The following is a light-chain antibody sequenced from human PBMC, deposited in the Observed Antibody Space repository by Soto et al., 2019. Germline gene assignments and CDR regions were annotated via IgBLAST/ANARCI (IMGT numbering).Light chain of an antibody. CDR3: SSYTSTSPLWV. V-gene: IGLV2-14*01. J-gene: IGLJ3*02. CDR1: SSDVGGYDY. Sequence: QSALTQPASVSGSPGQSITISCTGTSSDVGGYDYVSWYQQHPGKAPKVMIYEVSYRPSGVSNRFSGSKSGNTASLTISGLQAEDEADYYCSSYTSTSPLWVFGGGTKLTVL. CDR2: EVS.